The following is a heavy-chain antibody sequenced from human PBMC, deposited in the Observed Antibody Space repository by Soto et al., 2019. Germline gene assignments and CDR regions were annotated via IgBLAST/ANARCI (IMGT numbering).Heavy chain of an antibody. D-gene: IGHD2-15*01. J-gene: IGHJ4*02. Sequence: SETLSLTCTVSGGSSSNGYYYWSWVRQNPGKGLEWIWHIYHSGRTDYNPSLKSRVTISVDTSKNQFSLNLSSVTAADTAVYYCARWVEVSLDYFDSWGQGTPVTVSS. CDR1: GGSSSNGYYY. CDR3: ARWVEVSLDYFDS. CDR2: IYHSGRT. V-gene: IGHV4-31*03.